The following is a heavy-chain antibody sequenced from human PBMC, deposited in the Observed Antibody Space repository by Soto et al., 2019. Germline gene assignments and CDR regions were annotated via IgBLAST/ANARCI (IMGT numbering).Heavy chain of an antibody. Sequence: SETLSLTWTVSGGSISSTRYYWGWFRQPPAKGLEWIGTTYYTGSTYYNPSLKSRVTISVDMSKNQFSLKVRSVTAADTAVYYCVSGPGTTADYWGQGTLVTVSS. V-gene: IGHV4-39*01. J-gene: IGHJ4*02. CDR2: TYYTGST. CDR3: VSGPGTTADY. CDR1: GGSISSTRYY. D-gene: IGHD1-1*01.